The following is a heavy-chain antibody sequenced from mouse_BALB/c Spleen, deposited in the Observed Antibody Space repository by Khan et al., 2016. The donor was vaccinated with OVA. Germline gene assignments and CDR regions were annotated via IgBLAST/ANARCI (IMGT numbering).Heavy chain of an antibody. CDR2: ISSANNI. D-gene: IGHD1-1*01. J-gene: IGHJ4*01. Sequence: EVELVESGGGLVKPGGSLKLSCAASGFTFNKYAMSWVRQTPEKRLEWVASISSANNIHYPDSVKGQFTISRDNARSILYLEMSSLRSGDTAMYCCVRGEYYGGMDCWGQGSSVTVSS. CDR1: GFTFNKYA. CDR3: VRGEYYGGMDC. V-gene: IGHV5-6-5*01.